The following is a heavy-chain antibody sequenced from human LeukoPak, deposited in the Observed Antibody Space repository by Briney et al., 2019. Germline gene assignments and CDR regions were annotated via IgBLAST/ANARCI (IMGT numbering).Heavy chain of an antibody. CDR3: ARSSYSSSSSV. V-gene: IGHV3-7*03. D-gene: IGHD6-6*01. CDR1: GFTFSGFW. CDR2: INSDGSEG. Sequence: GGSLRLSCAVSGFTFSGFWMNWSRQAPGKGLEWVASINSDGSEGYYADVVKGRFTISRDNAKNSLYLQINSLRAEDTAVYYCARSSYSSSSSVWGQGTMVTVSS. J-gene: IGHJ3*01.